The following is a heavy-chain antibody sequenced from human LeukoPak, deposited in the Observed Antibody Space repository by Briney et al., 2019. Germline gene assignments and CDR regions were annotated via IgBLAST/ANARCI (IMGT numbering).Heavy chain of an antibody. CDR1: GFIFSDHY. CDR2: TRNKANSYTT. J-gene: IGHJ4*02. D-gene: IGHD6-13*01. Sequence: GGSLRLSCAASGFIFSDHYMDWVRQAPGKGLEWVGRTRNKANSYTTEYAASVKGRFTISRDDSKNSLYLQMNSLKTEDTAVYYCARGRRSSWYYFDYWGQGTLVTVSS. CDR3: ARGRRSSWYYFDY. V-gene: IGHV3-72*01.